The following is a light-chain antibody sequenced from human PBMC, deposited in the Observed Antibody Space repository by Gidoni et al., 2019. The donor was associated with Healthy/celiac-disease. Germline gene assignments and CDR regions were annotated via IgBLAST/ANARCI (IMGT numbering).Light chain of an antibody. CDR3: AVWDDTLTGYV. Sequence: QSLVTPPPSASGTPGQRVTISCSGTSPNVEVNSDYWYQQVPGMAPKLLIYRDNERPSGVPDRFSGSKSGTSASLAISGLRPEDEADYYCAVWDDTLTGYVFGPGTKVTAL. CDR1: SPNVEVNS. CDR2: RDN. J-gene: IGLJ1*01. V-gene: IGLV1-47*01.